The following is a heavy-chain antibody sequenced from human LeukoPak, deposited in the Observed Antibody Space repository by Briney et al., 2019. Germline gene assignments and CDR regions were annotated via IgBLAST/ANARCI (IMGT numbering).Heavy chain of an antibody. V-gene: IGHV1-18*01. CDR1: VYTFTSYG. Sequence: ASVKVSCKASVYTFTSYGISWVRRAPGQGREWMGWISAYNGNTNYAQKLQGSVTMTTDTSTSTAYMELRSLRSDDTAVYYCARDLGSSTRRFDPWGQGTLVTVSS. CDR3: ARDLGSSTRRFDP. CDR2: ISAYNGNT. J-gene: IGHJ5*02. D-gene: IGHD2-2*01.